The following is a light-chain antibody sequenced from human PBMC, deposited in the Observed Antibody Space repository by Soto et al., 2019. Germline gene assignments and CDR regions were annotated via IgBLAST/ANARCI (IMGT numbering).Light chain of an antibody. CDR1: QSISSW. Sequence: DIHMPQSPSTLSAYVGARVPITCRASQSISSWLAWYPQKTGKDPNLLIYDAASLEAGVPSRFSGSGTGTEFTLTINSLQPDDVATYYGQQYNSYSKTFGQGNKGDIK. CDR2: DAA. V-gene: IGKV1-5*01. CDR3: QQYNSYSKT. J-gene: IGKJ1*01.